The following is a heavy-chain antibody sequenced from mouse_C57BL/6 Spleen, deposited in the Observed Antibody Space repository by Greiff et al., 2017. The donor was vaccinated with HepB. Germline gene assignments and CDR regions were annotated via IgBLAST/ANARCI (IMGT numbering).Heavy chain of an antibody. V-gene: IGHV1-19*01. CDR1: GYTFTDYY. CDR3: ARGGNYTGSAMDY. CDR2: INPYNGGT. D-gene: IGHD2-1*01. J-gene: IGHJ4*01. Sequence: VQLQQSGPVLVKPGASVKMSCKASGYTFTDYYMNWVKQSHGKSLEWIGVINPYNGGTSYNQKFKGKATLTVDKSSSTAYMELNSLTSEDSAVYYCARGGNYTGSAMDYWGQGTSVTVSS.